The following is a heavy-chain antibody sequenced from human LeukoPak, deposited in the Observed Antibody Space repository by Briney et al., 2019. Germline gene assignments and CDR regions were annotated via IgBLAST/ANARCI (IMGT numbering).Heavy chain of an antibody. CDR3: ATARSVGATYRFDH. CDR2: IKQDGSEK. V-gene: IGHV3-7*01. J-gene: IGHJ4*02. Sequence: GSLRLSCAGSGFTLSIYWMTWVRQAPGKGLELVANIKQDGSEKYYVDSVKGRFTISRDNAKNSLFLQMNSLRAEDTAVYYCATARSVGATYRFDHWRQGTLVTVSS. D-gene: IGHD1-26*01. CDR1: GFTLSIYW.